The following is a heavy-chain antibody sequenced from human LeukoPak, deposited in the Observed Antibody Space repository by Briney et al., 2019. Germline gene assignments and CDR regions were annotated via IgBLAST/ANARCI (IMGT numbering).Heavy chain of an antibody. CDR3: ARHDPNYAAFDI. D-gene: IGHD1-7*01. V-gene: IGHV4-59*08. J-gene: IGHJ3*02. CDR1: GGSISSYY. CDR2: IYYSGST. Sequence: KPSETLSLTCTVSGGSISSYYWSWIRQPPGKGLGWIGYIYYSGSTNYNPPLKSRVTISVDTSKNQFSLKLSSVTAADTAVYYCARHDPNYAAFDIWGQGTMVTVSS.